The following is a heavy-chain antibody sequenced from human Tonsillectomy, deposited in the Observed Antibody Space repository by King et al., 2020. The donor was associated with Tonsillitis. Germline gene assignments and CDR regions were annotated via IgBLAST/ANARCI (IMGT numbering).Heavy chain of an antibody. CDR1: GFTFSSYA. D-gene: IGHD4-17*01. V-gene: IGHV3-23*04. CDR3: AKVTGYTVTTGVDAFDI. Sequence: VQLVESGGGLVQPGGSLRLSCAASGFTFSSYAMSWVRQAPGKGLEWVSVISGSGGSTYYADSVKGQFTISRDNSKNTLYLQMNSLGAEDTAVYYCAKVTGYTVTTGVDAFDIWGQGTMVTVSS. J-gene: IGHJ3*02. CDR2: ISGSGGST.